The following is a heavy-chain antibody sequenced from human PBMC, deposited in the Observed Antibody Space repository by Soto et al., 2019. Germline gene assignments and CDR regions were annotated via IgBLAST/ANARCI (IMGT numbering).Heavy chain of an antibody. CDR1: GGTFSTDA. D-gene: IGHD2-8*01. J-gene: IGHJ6*02. V-gene: IGHV1-69*01. CDR2: IITIFNTA. CDR3: AGSRCSNGVCYKLSPGLDV. Sequence: QVQLVQSGAEVKKPGSSVKVSCKASGGTFSTDAVSWVRQAPGHGLEWMGGIITIFNTANYAQNFQGRATITADESTSTAYMELSSLRFEDTAVYYCAGSRCSNGVCYKLSPGLDVWGPGTTVIVSS.